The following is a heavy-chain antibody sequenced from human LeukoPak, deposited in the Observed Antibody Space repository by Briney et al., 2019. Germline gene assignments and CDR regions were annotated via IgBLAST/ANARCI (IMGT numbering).Heavy chain of an antibody. CDR3: ARSFVGWHGRRYYFDY. D-gene: IGHD2-15*01. CDR2: IQQDGSEK. J-gene: IGHJ4*02. V-gene: IGHV3-7*01. CDR1: GFTFSSYS. Sequence: GGSLRLSCAASGFTFSSYSMSWVRQAPGKGLEWVANIQQDGSEKYYVDSVKGRFTISRDSARNSLYLQMNSLRAEDTAVYYCARSFVGWHGRRYYFDYWGQGTLVTVSS.